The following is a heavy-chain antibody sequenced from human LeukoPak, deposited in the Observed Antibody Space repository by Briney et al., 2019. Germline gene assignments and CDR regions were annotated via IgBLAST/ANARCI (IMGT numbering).Heavy chain of an antibody. V-gene: IGHV3-48*03. J-gene: IGHJ6*04. CDR1: GFTFSSYE. CDR2: ISSSGSTI. D-gene: IGHD3-10*02. Sequence: GESLRLSCAASGFTFSSYEMNWVRQAPGKGLEWVSYISSSGSTIYYADSVKGRFTISRDNAESSLYLQMNSLRAEDTAVYYCAELGITMIGGVWGKGTTVTISS. CDR3: AELGITMIGGV.